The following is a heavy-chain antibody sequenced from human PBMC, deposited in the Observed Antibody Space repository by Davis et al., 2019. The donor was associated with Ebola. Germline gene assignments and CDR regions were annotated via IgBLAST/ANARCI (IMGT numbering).Heavy chain of an antibody. Sequence: AASVKVSCKASGYTFTSYDLNWVRQATGQGLEWMGWMNPNSGNTGYAQKFQGRVTMTRNTSISTAYMELGSLRSEDTAVYYCARGRFLEWLSLANYYYGMDVWGQGTTVTVSS. D-gene: IGHD3-3*01. V-gene: IGHV1-8*01. CDR3: ARGRFLEWLSLANYYYGMDV. CDR2: MNPNSGNT. CDR1: GYTFTSYD. J-gene: IGHJ6*02.